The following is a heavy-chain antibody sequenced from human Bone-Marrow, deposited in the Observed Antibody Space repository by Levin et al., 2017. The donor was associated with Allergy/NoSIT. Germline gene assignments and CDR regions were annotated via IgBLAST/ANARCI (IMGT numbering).Heavy chain of an antibody. CDR3: ARFYSGDACDY. CDR1: GGSISSYY. CDR2: INYSGST. V-gene: IGHV4-59*01. J-gene: IGHJ4*02. Sequence: SETLSLTCTVSGGSISSYYWSWIRQPPGKGLEWIGYINYSGSTDYNPSLKGRVTISEDTSKNQFSLKLSSVTAADTAVYYCARFYSGDACDYWGQGILVTVSS. D-gene: IGHD5-12*01.